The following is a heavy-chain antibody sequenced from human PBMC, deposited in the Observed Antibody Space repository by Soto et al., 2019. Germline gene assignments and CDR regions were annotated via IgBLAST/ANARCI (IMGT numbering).Heavy chain of an antibody. Sequence: GGSLRLSCSASGFTFSSYGMHWARQAPGKGLEWVAVISYDGSNKYYADSVKGRFTISRDNSKNTLYLQMNSLRAEDTAVYYCANGAGSPPGPFDYWGQGTLVTVSS. D-gene: IGHD1-26*01. CDR3: ANGAGSPPGPFDY. CDR2: ISYDGSNK. CDR1: GFTFSSYG. J-gene: IGHJ4*02. V-gene: IGHV3-30*18.